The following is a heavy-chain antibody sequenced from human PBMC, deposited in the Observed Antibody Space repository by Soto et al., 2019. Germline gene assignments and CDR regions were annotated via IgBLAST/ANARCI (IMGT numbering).Heavy chain of an antibody. J-gene: IGHJ4*02. V-gene: IGHV4-39*01. CDR3: ASDYYGSGSYYNDY. CDR1: GGSISSSSYY. D-gene: IGHD3-10*01. Sequence: QLQLQESGPGLVKPSETLSLTCTVSGGSISSSSYYWGWIRQPPGKGLGWIGSIYYSGSTYYNPSLKSRVTLSVDTSKNQFYLKVSSVNDADTAVYYCASDYYGSGSYYNDYWGQGTLVTVSS. CDR2: IYYSGST.